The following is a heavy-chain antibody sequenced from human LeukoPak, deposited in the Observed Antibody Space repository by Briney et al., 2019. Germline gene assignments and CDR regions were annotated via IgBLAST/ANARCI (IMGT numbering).Heavy chain of an antibody. CDR2: IKSRTDGGTT. CDR1: GFTFSNAW. Sequence: GGSLRLSCAASGFTFSNAWMSWVRQAPGKGLEWVGRIKSRTDGGTTDYAAPVKGRFTISRDDSKNTLYLQMNSLKTEDTAVYYCTTDPSIVATTLDDYWGQGTLVTVSS. V-gene: IGHV3-15*01. J-gene: IGHJ4*02. CDR3: TTDPSIVATTLDDY. D-gene: IGHD5-12*01.